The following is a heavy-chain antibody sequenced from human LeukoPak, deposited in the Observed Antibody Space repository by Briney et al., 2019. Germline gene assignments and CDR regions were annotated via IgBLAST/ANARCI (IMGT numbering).Heavy chain of an antibody. V-gene: IGHV3-9*01. CDR3: AKEEGWELLRRFDY. D-gene: IGHD1-26*01. Sequence: GRSLRLSCAASGFTFDDYAMHWVRQAPGKGLEWVSGISWNSGSIGYADSVKGRFTISRDNAKNSLYLQMNSLRAEDTALYYCAKEEGWELLRRFDYWGQGTLVTVSS. CDR2: ISWNSGSI. CDR1: GFTFDDYA. J-gene: IGHJ4*02.